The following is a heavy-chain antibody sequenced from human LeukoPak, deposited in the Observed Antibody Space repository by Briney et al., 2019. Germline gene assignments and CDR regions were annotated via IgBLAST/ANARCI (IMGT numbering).Heavy chain of an antibody. V-gene: IGHV4-34*01. CDR2: INHSGST. Sequence: SETLSLTCAVYGGSFSGYYWSWIRQPPGKGLEWIGEINHSGSTNYNPSLKSRVTISVDTSKNQFSLRLSSVTAADTAVYYCASEGSYYCFDYWGQGTLVTVSS. CDR1: GGSFSGYY. D-gene: IGHD1-26*01. J-gene: IGHJ4*02. CDR3: ASEGSYYCFDY.